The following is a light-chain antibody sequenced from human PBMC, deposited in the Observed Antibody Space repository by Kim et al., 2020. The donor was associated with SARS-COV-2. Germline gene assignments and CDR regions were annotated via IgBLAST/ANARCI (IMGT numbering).Light chain of an antibody. CDR1: QTLGSD. V-gene: IGKV3-15*01. J-gene: IGKJ5*01. Sequence: EVVMTQSPGTLSVSPGDRATLSCRASQTLGSDLAWYQQRPGQPPRLLIYCASARASGVPARFSGSGSATEFTLTTYSLQSEDFAVYYCRQYKYWSPITFGQGTRLEIK. CDR2: CAS. CDR3: RQYKYWSPIT.